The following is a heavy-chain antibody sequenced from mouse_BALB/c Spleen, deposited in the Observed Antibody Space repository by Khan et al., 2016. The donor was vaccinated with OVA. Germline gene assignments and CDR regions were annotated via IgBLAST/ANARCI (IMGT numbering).Heavy chain of an antibody. CDR2: IWSAGST. J-gene: IGHJ3*01. CDR1: GFSLNNYS. CDR3: ARRGYDYGRGALFAY. D-gene: IGHD2-4*01. Sequence: QMQLEESGPGLVQPSQSLSITCTVSGFSLNNYSVHWVRQSPGKGLEWLGVIWSAGSTDYNAAFISRLTISKDNYRSQVFFKMNSLQPNATAIYYGARRGYDYGRGALFAYWGQGTLVTVSA. V-gene: IGHV2-2*02.